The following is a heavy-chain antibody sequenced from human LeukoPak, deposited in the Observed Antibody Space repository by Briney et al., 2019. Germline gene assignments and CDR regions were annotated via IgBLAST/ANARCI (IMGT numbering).Heavy chain of an antibody. CDR3: ARSPYCSSTSCYYYYYMDV. Sequence: PSETQSLTCTVSGGSISSYYWSWIRQPPGKGLEWIGYIYYSGSTNYNPSPKSRVTMSVDTSKNQFSLKLSSVTAADTAVYYCARSPYCSSTSCYYYYYMDVWGKGTTVTVSS. D-gene: IGHD2-2*01. J-gene: IGHJ6*03. V-gene: IGHV4-59*12. CDR1: GGSISSYY. CDR2: IYYSGST.